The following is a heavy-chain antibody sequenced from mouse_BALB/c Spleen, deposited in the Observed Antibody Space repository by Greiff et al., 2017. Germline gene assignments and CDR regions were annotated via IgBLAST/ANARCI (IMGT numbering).Heavy chain of an antibody. CDR2: IDPENGNT. CDR3: ASYGNYLDY. Sequence: EVQLQESGAELVRPGALVKLSCKASGFNIKDYYMHWVKQRPEQGLEWIGWIDPENGNTIYDPKFQGKASITADTSSNTAYLQLSSLTSEDTAVYYCASYGNYLDYWGQGTSVTFSS. D-gene: IGHD2-1*01. J-gene: IGHJ4*01. V-gene: IGHV14-1*02. CDR1: GFNIKDYY.